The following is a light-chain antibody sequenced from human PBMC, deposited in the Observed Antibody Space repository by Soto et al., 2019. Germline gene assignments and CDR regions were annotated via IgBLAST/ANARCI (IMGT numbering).Light chain of an antibody. CDR1: QSVSSN. V-gene: IGKV3-15*01. J-gene: IGKJ2*01. CDR2: GAS. CDR3: QQYNNWPDT. Sequence: EIVMTQSPATLSVSPGERATLSCRASQSVSSNLAWYQQKPGQAPSLLIYGASTRATGIPARFSGSGSGTEVTLTISSLQSEDVAVYYCQQYNNWPDTFGQGTKLEMK.